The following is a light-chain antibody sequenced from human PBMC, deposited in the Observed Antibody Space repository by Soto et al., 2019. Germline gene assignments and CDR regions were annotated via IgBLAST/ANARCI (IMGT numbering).Light chain of an antibody. CDR3: SSYTTGSTLPWV. V-gene: IGLV1-36*01. CDR1: SSNIGNHA. J-gene: IGLJ1*01. CDR2: YDD. Sequence: QSVLTQPPSVSEAPRQRVSISCSGSSSNIGNHAVNWYQQLPGKAPKLLIYYDDLLPSGVSDRFSGSKSGASASLAISGLQVEDEAVYYCSSYTTGSTLPWVFGTGTKLTVL.